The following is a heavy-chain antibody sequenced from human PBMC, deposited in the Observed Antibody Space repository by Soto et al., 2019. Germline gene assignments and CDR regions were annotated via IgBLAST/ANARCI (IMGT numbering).Heavy chain of an antibody. CDR3: AKDRNRWLRFDLGY. CDR1: GFTFSSYA. J-gene: IGHJ4*02. Sequence: EVQLLESGGGLVQPGGSLRLSCAASGFTFSSYARSWVRQAPGKGLEWVSSITGSAGSTYYADSVKGRFTISRDNSKTTLYLQMNSLRAEDTAVYYCAKDRNRWLRFDLGYWGQGTLVTVSS. V-gene: IGHV3-23*01. D-gene: IGHD5-12*01. CDR2: ITGSAGST.